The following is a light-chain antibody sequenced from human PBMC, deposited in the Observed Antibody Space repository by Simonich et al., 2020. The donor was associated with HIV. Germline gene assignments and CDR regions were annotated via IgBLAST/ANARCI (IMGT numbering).Light chain of an antibody. V-gene: IGKV3-15*01. CDR1: QSVRSN. Sequence: EIVMTQSPATLSVFPGERAPLSCRASQSVRSNLAWYQQKPGQAPRLLIYGASTRAIGIPARFSGSGSGTEFTLTINSMQSEDFAVYYCQQYRNWPPTFGGGTKVEI. CDR2: GAS. CDR3: QQYRNWPPT. J-gene: IGKJ4*01.